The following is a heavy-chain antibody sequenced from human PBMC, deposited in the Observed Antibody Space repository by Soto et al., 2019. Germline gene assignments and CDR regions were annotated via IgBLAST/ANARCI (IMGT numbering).Heavy chain of an antibody. CDR1: GGSISSSSYY. CDR3: ASLLPAAYGY. Sequence: QLQLQESGPGLVKPSETLSLTCTVSGGSISSSSYYWGWIRQPPGKGLEWIGSIYYSGSTYYNPSLKSRVTISVDTSKNQFSLKLSSVTAVDTAVYYCASLLPAAYGYWGQGTLVTVSS. J-gene: IGHJ4*02. CDR2: IYYSGST. D-gene: IGHD2-2*01. V-gene: IGHV4-39*01.